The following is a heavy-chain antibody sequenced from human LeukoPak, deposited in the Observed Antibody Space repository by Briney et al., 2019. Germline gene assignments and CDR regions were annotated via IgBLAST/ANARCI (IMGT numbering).Heavy chain of an antibody. Sequence: ASVKVSCKASGYTFTGYYMHWVRQAPGQGLEWMGWISGYNGKTKYAQKLQDRVTITADKSTSTAYMELSSLRSEDTAVYYCARTIAAAGTLYYFDYWGQGTLVTVSS. J-gene: IGHJ4*02. CDR2: ISGYNGKT. D-gene: IGHD6-13*01. CDR3: ARTIAAAGTLYYFDY. V-gene: IGHV1-18*04. CDR1: GYTFTGYY.